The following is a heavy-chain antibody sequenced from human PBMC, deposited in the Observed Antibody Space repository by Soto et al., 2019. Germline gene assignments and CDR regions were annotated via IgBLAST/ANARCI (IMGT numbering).Heavy chain of an antibody. CDR2: RSQTGRT. J-gene: IGHJ5*01. D-gene: IGHD3-10*01. CDR3: ARDINIMWFFS. V-gene: IGHV4-38-2*02. Sequence: SETLSLTCGVSGLSITSHNYWAWIRQSPGKGLEWIGSRSQTGRTYYNPSLNGRVSISVDTSKNQFSLRLTSLTAADTASYYCARDINIMWFFSWGPGILVTVSS. CDR1: GLSITSHNY.